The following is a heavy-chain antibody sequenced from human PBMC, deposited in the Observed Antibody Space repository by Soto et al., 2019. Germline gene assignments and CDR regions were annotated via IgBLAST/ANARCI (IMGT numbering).Heavy chain of an antibody. D-gene: IGHD6-19*01. V-gene: IGHV3-49*03. Sequence: PGGSLRLSCTTSGFTFGDYAMGWFRQAPGKGLQWVSFIRAKAYGGATAYAASVKGRFTISRDDSRNIAYLQMDSLITEDTGVYYCSKDLISRVAAFDSWGQGTPVTVS. CDR2: IRAKAYGGAT. J-gene: IGHJ4*02. CDR1: GFTFGDYA. CDR3: SKDLISRVAAFDS.